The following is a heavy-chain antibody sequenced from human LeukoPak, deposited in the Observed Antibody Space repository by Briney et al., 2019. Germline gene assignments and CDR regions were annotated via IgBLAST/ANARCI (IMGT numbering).Heavy chain of an antibody. CDR3: TTYVPFDY. V-gene: IGHV3-15*01. CDR1: GFTFGDYA. J-gene: IGHJ4*02. CDR2: IKSKTDGGTT. D-gene: IGHD3-16*01. Sequence: PGGSLRLSCAASGFTFGDYAVIWVRQAPGKGLEWVGRIKSKTDGGTTDYAAPVKGRFTISRDDSKNTLFLQMNSLKTEDTAVYYCTTYVPFDYWGQGTLVTVSS.